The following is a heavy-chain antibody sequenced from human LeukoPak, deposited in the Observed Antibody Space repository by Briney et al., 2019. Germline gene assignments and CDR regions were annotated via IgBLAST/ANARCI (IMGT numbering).Heavy chain of an antibody. V-gene: IGHV4-30-4*01. CDR3: ARGGFSIVVVRWVTWPLDY. J-gene: IGHJ4*02. CDR2: INHSGST. CDR1: GGSISSGDYY. D-gene: IGHD2-21*01. Sequence: SSQTLSLTCTVSGGSISSGDYYWSWIRQPPGKGLEWIGEINHSGSTNYNPSLKSRVTISVDTSKNQFSLKLSSVTAADTAVYYCARGGFSIVVVRWVTWPLDYWGQGTLVTVSS.